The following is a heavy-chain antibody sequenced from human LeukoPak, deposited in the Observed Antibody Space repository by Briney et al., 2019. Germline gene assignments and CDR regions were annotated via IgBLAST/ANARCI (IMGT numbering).Heavy chain of an antibody. J-gene: IGHJ4*02. V-gene: IGHV1-18*01. CDR1: GYTFTSYG. Sequence: ASVKVSCKASGYTFTSYGISWVRQAPGQGLEWMGWISAYNGNTNYAQKLQGRVTMTTDTSTSTAYMELRSLRSDDTAVYHCAREGALYSSVLYYFDYWGQGTLVTVSS. CDR2: ISAYNGNT. CDR3: AREGALYSSVLYYFDY. D-gene: IGHD6-19*01.